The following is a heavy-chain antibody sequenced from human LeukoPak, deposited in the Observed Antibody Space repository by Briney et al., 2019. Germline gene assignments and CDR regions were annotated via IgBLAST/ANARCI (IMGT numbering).Heavy chain of an antibody. V-gene: IGHV1-69*13. CDR3: ARGLSSGWYLAGYYFDY. CDR1: GGTFSSYA. CDR2: IIPIFGTA. J-gene: IGHJ4*02. D-gene: IGHD6-19*01. Sequence: SVKVSCKASGGTFSSYAISWVRQAPGQGLEWMGGIIPIFGTANYAQRFQGRVTITADESTSTAYMELSSLRSEDTAVYYCARGLSSGWYLAGYYFDYWGQGTLVTVSS.